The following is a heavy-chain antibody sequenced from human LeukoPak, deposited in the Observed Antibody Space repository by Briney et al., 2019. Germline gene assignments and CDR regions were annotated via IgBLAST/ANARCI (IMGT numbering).Heavy chain of an antibody. D-gene: IGHD3-3*01. V-gene: IGHV3-66*02. CDR2: IYTAGST. J-gene: IGHJ5*02. CDR1: GFTVISNY. CDR3: ARDATYYDFWSGYREFDP. Sequence: GGSLRLSCAASGFTVISNYMNWVRQAPGKGLEWVSVIYTAGSTYYADSVKGRFTISRDNSKNTLYLQMNSLRAEDTAVYYCARDATYYDFWSGYREFDPWGQGTLVTVSS.